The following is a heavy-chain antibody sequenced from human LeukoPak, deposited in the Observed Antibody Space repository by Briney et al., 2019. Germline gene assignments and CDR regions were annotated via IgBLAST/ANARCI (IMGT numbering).Heavy chain of an antibody. D-gene: IGHD1-26*01. J-gene: IGHJ4*02. Sequence: PGGSLRLSCAASGFTFSSYWMSWVRQAPGKGLKWVSAISGSGGSTYYADSVKGRFTISRDNSKNTLYLQMNSLRAEDTAVYYCAKVYGGNIPRFDYWGQGTLVTVSS. CDR2: ISGSGGST. V-gene: IGHV3-23*01. CDR1: GFTFSSYW. CDR3: AKVYGGNIPRFDY.